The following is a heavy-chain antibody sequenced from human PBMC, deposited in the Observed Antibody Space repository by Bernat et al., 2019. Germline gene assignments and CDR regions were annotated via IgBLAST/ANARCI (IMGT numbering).Heavy chain of an antibody. CDR2: INPNSGGT. D-gene: IGHD3-10*01. Sequence: QVQLVQSGSEVKKPGASVKVSCKASGYTFTGYYMHWVRQAPGQGLEWMGRINPNSGGTNYAQKFQCRVTMTRDTSISTASMDLSSLISDDTAVYSCARARGVNIVAADHFDYWGQGTLVTVSS. J-gene: IGHJ4*02. V-gene: IGHV1-2*06. CDR1: GYTFTGYY. CDR3: ARARGVNIVAADHFDY.